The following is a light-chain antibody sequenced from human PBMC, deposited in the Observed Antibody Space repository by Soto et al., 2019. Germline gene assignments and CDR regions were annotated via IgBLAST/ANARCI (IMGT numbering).Light chain of an antibody. CDR3: SSYSSSSTLV. CDR1: SSDVGGYKY. Sequence: QSVLTQPASVSGSPGQSITIACTGISSDVGGYKYVSWYQQHPGKAPKLMIYEVSNRPSGVSNRFSGSKSGNTASLTISGLQAEDEADYYCSSYSSSSTLVFGTGTKVTVL. V-gene: IGLV2-14*01. J-gene: IGLJ1*01. CDR2: EVS.